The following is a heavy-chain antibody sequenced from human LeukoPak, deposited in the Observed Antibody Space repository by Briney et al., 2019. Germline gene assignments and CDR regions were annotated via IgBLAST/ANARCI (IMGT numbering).Heavy chain of an antibody. CDR1: GYTFTGYY. J-gene: IGHJ4*02. V-gene: IGHV1-2*02. CDR2: INPNSGGT. D-gene: IGHD3-22*01. Sequence: GASVKVSCKASGYTFTGYYMHWVRQAPGQGLEWMGWINPNSGGTNYAQKFQGRVTMTRDTSISTGYMELSRLRSDDTAVYYCARDSGVWITMIVKDYFDYWGQGPLVTVSS. CDR3: ARDSGVWITMIVKDYFDY.